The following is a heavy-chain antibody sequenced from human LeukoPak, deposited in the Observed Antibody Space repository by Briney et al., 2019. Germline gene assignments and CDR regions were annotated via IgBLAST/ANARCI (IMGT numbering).Heavy chain of an antibody. Sequence: ASVTVSCKASGYTFTDYYMHWVRQAPGQGLEWMGWINPNSGGTNYAQRFQGRVTMTRDTSISAAHMELSSLRSDDTAVYYCARAAYSSTWDGRLYYFDYWGQGALVTVSS. D-gene: IGHD6-13*01. CDR1: GYTFTDYY. CDR3: ARAAYSSTWDGRLYYFDY. J-gene: IGHJ4*02. CDR2: INPNSGGT. V-gene: IGHV1-2*02.